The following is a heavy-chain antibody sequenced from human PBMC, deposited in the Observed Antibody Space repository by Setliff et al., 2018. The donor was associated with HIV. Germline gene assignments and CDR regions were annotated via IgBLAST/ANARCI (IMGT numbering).Heavy chain of an antibody. CDR1: GGSISSSNW. V-gene: IGHV4-4*02. J-gene: IGHJ5*02. D-gene: IGHD6-13*01. Sequence: PSETLSLTCAVSGGSISSSNWRSWVRQPPGKGLEWIGEIYHSGSTNYNPSLKSRATISVDKSKNQFSLNLRSVTAADTAVYYCAREAQYSSSWSGRRVTWFDAWGQGTPVTVSS. CDR2: IYHSGST. CDR3: AREAQYSSSWSGRRVTWFDA.